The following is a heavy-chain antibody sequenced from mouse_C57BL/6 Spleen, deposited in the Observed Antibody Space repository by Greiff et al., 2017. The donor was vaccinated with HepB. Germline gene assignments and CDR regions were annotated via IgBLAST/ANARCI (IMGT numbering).Heavy chain of an antibody. CDR3: ARWGRSYAMDY. CDR2: IYPGDGDT. CDR1: GYAFSSSW. J-gene: IGHJ4*01. Sequence: VKLVESGPELVKPGASVKISCKASGYAFSSSWMNWVKQRPGKGLEWIGRIYPGDGDTNYNGKFKGKATLTADKSASTAYMQLSSLTSEDSAVYVCARWGRSYAMDYWGQGTSVTVSS. V-gene: IGHV1-82*01. D-gene: IGHD3-3*01.